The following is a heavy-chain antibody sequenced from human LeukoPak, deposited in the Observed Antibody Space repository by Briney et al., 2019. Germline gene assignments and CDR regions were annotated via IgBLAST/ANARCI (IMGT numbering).Heavy chain of an antibody. Sequence: ASVKVSCKASGYTFTGYYMHWVRQAPGQGLEWMGWINPNSGGTNYAQKFQGRVTMTRDTSISTAYMELSRLRSDDTAVYYCAGYYYDSSMEAFDIWGQGTMVTVSS. CDR2: INPNSGGT. J-gene: IGHJ3*02. D-gene: IGHD3-22*01. CDR3: AGYYYDSSMEAFDI. V-gene: IGHV1-2*02. CDR1: GYTFTGYY.